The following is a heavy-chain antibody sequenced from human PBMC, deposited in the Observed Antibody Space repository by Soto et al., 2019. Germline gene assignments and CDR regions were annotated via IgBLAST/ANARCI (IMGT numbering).Heavy chain of an antibody. CDR1: GDTFSFYS. V-gene: IGHV1-69*04. D-gene: IGHD3-10*01. CDR3: ATSYGSGYRAFDY. CDR2: VNPILSMS. Sequence: QVQLVQSGAEVKRPGSSVKVSCKASGDTFSFYSINWVRQAPGLGLEWMGRVNPILSMSNYAQRFQGRVTMTEDKSTSTADMELSGLRSEDTAMYYCATSYGSGYRAFDYWGQGALVTVSS. J-gene: IGHJ4*02.